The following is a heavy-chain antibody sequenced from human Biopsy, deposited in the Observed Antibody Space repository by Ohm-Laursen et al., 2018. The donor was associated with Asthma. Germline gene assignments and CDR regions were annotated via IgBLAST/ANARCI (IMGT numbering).Heavy chain of an antibody. CDR2: HDHEEGGT. Sequence: SVKVSCKISGYSLTDLSMHWVRQAPGQGLEWMGGHDHEEGGTVNARRFQGRVTMTEDISTDTAYMELSSLSSDDTAVYYCASDFPRDYVRYNFQFWGQGTLVTVSS. CDR1: GYSLTDLS. J-gene: IGHJ4*02. D-gene: IGHD4-17*01. CDR3: ASDFPRDYVRYNFQF. V-gene: IGHV1-24*01.